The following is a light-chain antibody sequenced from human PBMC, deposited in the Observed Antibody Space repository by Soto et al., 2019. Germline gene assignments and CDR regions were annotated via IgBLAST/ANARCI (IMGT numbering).Light chain of an antibody. Sequence: QSVLTQPPSVSAAPGQRVTISCSGSSSNIGGNSVSWYQQLPGTAPKLLIYDDDKRPSGMPDRFSGSKSGTSATLGITGFQTGDEADYCCGSWDSSLSAYVFGTGTKVTVL. CDR2: DDD. CDR3: GSWDSSLSAYV. CDR1: SSNIGGNS. V-gene: IGLV1-51*01. J-gene: IGLJ1*01.